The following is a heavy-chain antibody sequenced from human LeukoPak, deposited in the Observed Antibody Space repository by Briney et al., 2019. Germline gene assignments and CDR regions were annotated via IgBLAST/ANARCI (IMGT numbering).Heavy chain of an antibody. D-gene: IGHD6-6*01. CDR2: ISSSGSTI. CDR3: ARDRAAYSGSSAFDI. Sequence: GGSLRLSCAASGFTFSDYYMSWIRQAPGKGLEWVSYISSSGSTIYYADSVKGRFTISRDNAKNSLYPQMNSLRAEDTAVYYCARDRAAYSGSSAFDIWGQGTMVTVSS. V-gene: IGHV3-11*04. J-gene: IGHJ3*02. CDR1: GFTFSDYY.